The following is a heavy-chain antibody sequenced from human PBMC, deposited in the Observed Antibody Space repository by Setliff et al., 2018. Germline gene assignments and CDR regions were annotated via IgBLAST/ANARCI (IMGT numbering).Heavy chain of an antibody. CDR1: GYTFTSYY. CDR3: AGPRGYSYGNTNDAFDI. Sequence: ASVKVSCKASGYTFTSYYMHWVRQAPGQGLEWMGIINPSGGSTSYAQKFQGRVTMTRDTSTSTVYMELSSLISEDTAVYYCAGPRGYSYGNTNDAFDIWGQGTMVTVSS. CDR2: INPSGGST. D-gene: IGHD5-18*01. V-gene: IGHV1-46*01. J-gene: IGHJ3*02.